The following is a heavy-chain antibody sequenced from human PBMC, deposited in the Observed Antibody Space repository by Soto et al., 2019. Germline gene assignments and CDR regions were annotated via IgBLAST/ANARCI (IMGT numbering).Heavy chain of an antibody. CDR3: AREENCSGGTCYSEYFHR. CDR1: GGSISSSSYY. V-gene: IGHV4-39*02. CDR2: IYYSGST. J-gene: IGHJ1*01. D-gene: IGHD2-15*01. Sequence: SETLSLTCTVSGGSISSSSYYWGWIRQPPGKGLEWIGSIYYSGSTYYNPSLKSRVTISVDTSKNQFSLKLSSVTAADTAVYYCAREENCSGGTCYSEYFHRWGQGTLVTVSS.